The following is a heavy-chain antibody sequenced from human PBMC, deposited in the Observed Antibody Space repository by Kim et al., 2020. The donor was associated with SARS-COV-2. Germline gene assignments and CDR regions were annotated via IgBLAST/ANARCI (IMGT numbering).Heavy chain of an antibody. CDR3: ARLVRWGYYFDY. V-gene: IGHV4-34*01. D-gene: IGHD4-17*01. Sequence: NYNPSLKGRVTISVDTSKNQFSLKLSSVTAADTAVYYCARLVRWGYYFDYWGQGTLVTVSS. J-gene: IGHJ4*02.